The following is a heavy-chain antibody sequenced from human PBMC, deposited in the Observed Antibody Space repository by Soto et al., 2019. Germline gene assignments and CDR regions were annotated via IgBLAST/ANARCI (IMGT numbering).Heavy chain of an antibody. CDR3: ARGPVGRVFDY. D-gene: IGHD1-26*01. Sequence: QVQLVQSGAEVKKPGASVKVSCKASGYTFASYAISWVRQAPGQGLEWMGWISSFNGNTNYAQKLQGRVTMTADKSTSTAYMELRSLRSDDTDVYYCARGPVGRVFDYWGQGTLVTVSS. J-gene: IGHJ4*02. CDR2: ISSFNGNT. V-gene: IGHV1-18*01. CDR1: GYTFASYA.